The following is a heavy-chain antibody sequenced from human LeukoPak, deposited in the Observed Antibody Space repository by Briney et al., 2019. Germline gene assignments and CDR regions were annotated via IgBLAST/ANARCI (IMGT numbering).Heavy chain of an antibody. Sequence: ASVKVSCKASGGTFSSYAISWVRQAPGQGPEWMGRIIPIFGIANYAQKFQGRVTITADKSTSTAYMELSSLRSEDTAVYYCARGPRSTPNWFDPWGQGTLVTVSS. V-gene: IGHV1-69*04. J-gene: IGHJ5*02. CDR3: ARGPRSTPNWFDP. CDR1: GGTFSSYA. CDR2: IIPIFGIA.